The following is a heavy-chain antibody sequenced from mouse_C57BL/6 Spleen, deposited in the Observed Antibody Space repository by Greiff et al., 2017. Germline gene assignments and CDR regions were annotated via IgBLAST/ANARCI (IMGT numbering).Heavy chain of an antibody. D-gene: IGHD1-1*01. Sequence: QVQLQQPGAELVKPGASVKMSCKASGYTFTSYWITWVKQRPGQGLEWIGDIYPGSGSTNYNEKFKSKATLTVDTSSRTAYMQLSSLTSEDSAVYYCARSRYGSSYVGYYAMDYWGQGTSVTVSS. CDR3: ARSRYGSSYVGYYAMDY. V-gene: IGHV1-55*01. J-gene: IGHJ4*01. CDR1: GYTFTSYW. CDR2: IYPGSGST.